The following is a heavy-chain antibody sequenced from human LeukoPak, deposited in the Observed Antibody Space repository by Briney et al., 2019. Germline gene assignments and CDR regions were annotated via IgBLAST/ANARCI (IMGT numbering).Heavy chain of an antibody. V-gene: IGHV1-2*02. CDR3: ARADPLYDFWSGPYFYMDV. J-gene: IGHJ6*03. Sequence: GASVKVSFKASVYTFTGYYIHWVRQAPGQGLEWMGWINPNSCGTNYAQKFQGRVTMTRDTYISTAYMELSRLRSDDTAVYYCARADPLYDFWSGPYFYMDVWGKGTTVTVSS. D-gene: IGHD3-3*01. CDR1: VYTFTGYY. CDR2: INPNSCGT.